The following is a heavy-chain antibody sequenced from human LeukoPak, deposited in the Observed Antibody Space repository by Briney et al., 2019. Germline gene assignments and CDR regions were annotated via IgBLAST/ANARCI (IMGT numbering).Heavy chain of an antibody. CDR3: LGYCSGGSCYSGAH. D-gene: IGHD2-15*01. Sequence: GGSLRHSCAASGFTFSTYAMSWVRQAPGKGLEWVSTISTTGANTYYADSVQGRFTISRDNSKNTQFLQMNSLRGEDTAVYYCLGYCSGGSCYSGAHWGQGTLVTVS. J-gene: IGHJ4*02. V-gene: IGHV3-23*01. CDR1: GFTFSTYA. CDR2: ISTTGANT.